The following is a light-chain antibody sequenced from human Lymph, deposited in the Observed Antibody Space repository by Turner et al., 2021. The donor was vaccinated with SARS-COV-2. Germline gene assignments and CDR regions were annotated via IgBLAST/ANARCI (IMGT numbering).Light chain of an antibody. Sequence: EIVLTQSPGTLSLSPGERATLSCRASQSVSSSYLAWYQRKPGQAPRLLIFGASSRATGIPDRCSGSGSGTDFTLTISRLEPEDFAVYYCQQCGSSPLITFGQGTRLESK. CDR3: QQCGSSPLIT. CDR1: QSVSSSY. J-gene: IGKJ5*01. V-gene: IGKV3-20*01. CDR2: GAS.